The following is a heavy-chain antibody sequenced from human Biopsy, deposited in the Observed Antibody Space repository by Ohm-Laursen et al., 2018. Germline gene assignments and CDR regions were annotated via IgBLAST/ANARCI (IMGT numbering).Heavy chain of an antibody. Sequence: SDTLSLTCPVSGGSFTGHYWTWIRQPPGKGLEWIGHISHTGYTSYKSSLKSRVTISLDTSRKHFSLRLTSLAVADTAVYYCARGSNEYGGLYFPHWGQGTLVTVSS. CDR3: ARGSNEYGGLYFPH. J-gene: IGHJ1*01. CDR2: ISHTGYT. V-gene: IGHV4-59*11. CDR1: GGSFTGHY. D-gene: IGHD4-23*01.